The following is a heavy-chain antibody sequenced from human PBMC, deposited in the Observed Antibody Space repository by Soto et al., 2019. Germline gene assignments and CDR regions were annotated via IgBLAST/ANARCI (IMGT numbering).Heavy chain of an antibody. Sequence: PSETLSLTCTVSGGSISSSSYYWGWIRQPPGKGLEWIGSIYYSGSTYYNPSLKSRVTISVDTSKNQFSLKLSSVTAADTAVYYCASNSGYSSGWTPYFDYWGQGTLVTV. CDR2: IYYSGST. CDR3: ASNSGYSSGWTPYFDY. D-gene: IGHD6-19*01. V-gene: IGHV4-39*01. J-gene: IGHJ4*02. CDR1: GGSISSSSYY.